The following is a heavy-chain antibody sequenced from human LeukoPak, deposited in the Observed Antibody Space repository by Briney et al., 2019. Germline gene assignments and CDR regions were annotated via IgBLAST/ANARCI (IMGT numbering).Heavy chain of an antibody. CDR3: ARVLWFGEYPFDY. V-gene: IGHV3-21*01. Sequence: GGSLRLSCAASGFTFSNAWMSWVRQAPGKGLEWVSSISSSSSYIYYADSVKGRFTISRDNAKNSLYLQMNSLRAEDTAVYYCARVLWFGEYPFDYWGQGTLVTVSS. D-gene: IGHD3-10*01. CDR1: GFTFSNAW. J-gene: IGHJ4*02. CDR2: ISSSSSYI.